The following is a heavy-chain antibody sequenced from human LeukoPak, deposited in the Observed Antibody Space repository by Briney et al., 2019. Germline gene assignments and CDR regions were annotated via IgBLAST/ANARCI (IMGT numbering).Heavy chain of an antibody. CDR1: GYTFTGYY. V-gene: IGHV1-2*02. J-gene: IGHJ4*02. CDR3: AREVVAAAGTVDY. Sequence: ASVKVSCKASGYTFTGYYMHWVRQAPGQGLEWMGWINPNSGGTTYAQKFQGRVTMTRDTSISTAYMELSRLRSDDTAVYYCAREVVAAAGTVDYWGQGTLVTVSS. D-gene: IGHD6-13*01. CDR2: INPNSGGT.